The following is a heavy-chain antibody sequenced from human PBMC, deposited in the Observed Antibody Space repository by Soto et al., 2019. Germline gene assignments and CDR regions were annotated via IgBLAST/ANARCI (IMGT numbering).Heavy chain of an antibody. CDR3: ARATFIRGDAFDI. D-gene: IGHD3-10*01. V-gene: IGHV1-18*04. Sequence: ASVKVSCKASGYTFTGYYMHWVRQAPGQGLEWMGWINPNSGNTNYAQKLQGRVTMTTDTSTSTAYMELRSLRSDDTAVYYCARATFIRGDAFDIWGQGTMVTVSS. CDR1: GYTFTGYY. J-gene: IGHJ3*02. CDR2: INPNSGNT.